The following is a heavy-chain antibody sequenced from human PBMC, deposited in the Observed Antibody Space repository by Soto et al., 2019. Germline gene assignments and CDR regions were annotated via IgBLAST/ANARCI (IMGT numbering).Heavy chain of an antibody. J-gene: IGHJ4*02. D-gene: IGHD6-6*01. CDR1: GFTFSGST. V-gene: IGHV3-73*02. CDR3: STHSDDYSSSSADS. Sequence: EVQLVESGGGLVQPGGSLKLSCEASGFTFSGSTMLWVRQASGKGLEWVGRIRSKTNNYATAYAASVKGRVTISRDDSKNTAYLQLNSLKTEDTAVYYGSTHSDDYSSSSADSWGQGTLVTVSS. CDR2: IRSKTNNYAT.